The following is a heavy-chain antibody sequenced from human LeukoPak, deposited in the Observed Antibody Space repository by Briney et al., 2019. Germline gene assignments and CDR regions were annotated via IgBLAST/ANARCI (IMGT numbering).Heavy chain of an antibody. D-gene: IGHD6-13*01. V-gene: IGHV4-31*11. CDR2: IYYSGST. Sequence: SETLSLTCAVSGGSISSGGYYWSWIRQHPGKGLEWIGFIYYSGSTYYNPSLKSRVTISIDTSKNQFSLKLSSVTAADTAVYYCARATGGAAAADFDPWGQGTLVTVSS. J-gene: IGHJ5*02. CDR1: GGSISSGGYY. CDR3: ARATGGAAAADFDP.